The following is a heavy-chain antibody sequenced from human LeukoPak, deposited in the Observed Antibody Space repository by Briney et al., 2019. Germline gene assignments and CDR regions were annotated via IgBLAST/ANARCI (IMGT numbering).Heavy chain of an antibody. CDR2: LYTGGST. D-gene: IGHD3-10*01. V-gene: IGHV3-66*04. CDR1: GFTFSSKY. CDR3: ASHGEYGSGSYYHLY. J-gene: IGHJ4*02. Sequence: GGSLRLSCAASGFTFSSKYMSWVRQAPGKGLEWVSVLYTGGSTYYADPVKGRFTISRDNSKNTLYLQMNSLRAEDTAVYYCASHGEYGSGSYYHLYWGQGTLVTVSA.